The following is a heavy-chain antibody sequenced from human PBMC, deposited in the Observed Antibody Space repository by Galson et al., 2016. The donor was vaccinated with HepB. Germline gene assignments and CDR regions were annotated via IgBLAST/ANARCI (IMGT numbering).Heavy chain of an antibody. D-gene: IGHD4-11*01. V-gene: IGHV3-9*01. CDR3: TKDTRPRMAPRSDSICGMDV. CDR2: ISWNSGSI. J-gene: IGHJ6*02. Sequence: SLRLSCAASGFTFGDYAMHWVRQAPGKGPEWVSGISWNSGSIDYADSVKGRFTISRDNAKNSLYLQMNSLRTEDTALYYCTKDTRPRMAPRSDSICGMDVWGQGTTVTVSS. CDR1: GFTFGDYA.